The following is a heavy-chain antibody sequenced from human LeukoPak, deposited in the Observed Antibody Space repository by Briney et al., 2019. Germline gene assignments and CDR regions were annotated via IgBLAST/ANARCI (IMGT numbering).Heavy chain of an antibody. D-gene: IGHD1-26*01. V-gene: IGHV3-23*01. CDR2: INNSVVST. CDR1: GFTFSSYA. CDR3: AEDQVGATAH. Sequence: GGSLRLSCAASGFTFSSYAMTGVRQAPGKGLAWVSGINNSVVSTYYTDSVKGRFTISRDNSKNTLYLQMNSLRAEDTAVYYCAEDQVGATAHWGQGTLVTVSS. J-gene: IGHJ4*02.